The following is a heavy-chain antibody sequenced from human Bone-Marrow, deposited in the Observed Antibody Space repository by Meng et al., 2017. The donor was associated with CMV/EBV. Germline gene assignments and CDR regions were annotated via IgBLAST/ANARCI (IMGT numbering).Heavy chain of an antibody. J-gene: IGHJ4*02. D-gene: IGHD1-26*01. Sequence: SETLSLTCTVSDGSISSYYWSWIRQPPGKGLEWIGYIYYSGSTNYNPSLKSRVTISADTSKNQFSLKLSSVSAADTAVYYCARYRNSGSTKGFDYWGQGTLVTVSS. CDR2: IYYSGST. V-gene: IGHV4-59*01. CDR1: DGSISSYY. CDR3: ARYRNSGSTKGFDY.